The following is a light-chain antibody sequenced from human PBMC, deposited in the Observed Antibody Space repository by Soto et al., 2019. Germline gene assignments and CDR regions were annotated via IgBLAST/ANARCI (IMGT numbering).Light chain of an antibody. J-gene: IGKJ4*01. CDR2: KAS. CDR3: PHDKGYPIS. V-gene: IGKV1-5*03. Sequence: DIHMTQSPSTLSASVGDRVTFTCRASQSLNNWLAWYQQKPGKAPKLLIYKASTLESGVPSRFSGSGSWTEFTLNISSLQPDDIATYYCPHDKGYPISFGGGTTVEIK. CDR1: QSLNNW.